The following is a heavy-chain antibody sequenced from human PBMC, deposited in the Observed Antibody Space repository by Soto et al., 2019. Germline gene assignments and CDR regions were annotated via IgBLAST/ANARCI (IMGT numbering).Heavy chain of an antibody. J-gene: IGHJ3*02. V-gene: IGHV3-48*01. Sequence: PGGPLRLSCAASGFTFSSYSMNWVRQAPGKGLEWVSYISSSSSTIYYADSVKGRFTISRDNAKNSLYLQMNSLRAEDTAVYYCARLMRIAAAGISAFDIWGQGTMVTVPS. CDR3: ARLMRIAAAGISAFDI. CDR1: GFTFSSYS. CDR2: ISSSSSTI. D-gene: IGHD6-13*01.